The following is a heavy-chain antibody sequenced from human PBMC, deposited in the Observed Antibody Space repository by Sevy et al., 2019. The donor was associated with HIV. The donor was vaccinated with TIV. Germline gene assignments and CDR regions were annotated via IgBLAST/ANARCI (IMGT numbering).Heavy chain of an antibody. V-gene: IGHV3-21*06. CDR2: ISGRSSYI. CDR1: GFTFSDYY. Sequence: GGSVRLSCAASGFTFSDYYMNWVRQAPGKGLEWVSSISGRSSYIHYADSVRGRFTISRDNAKNSLYLQMNSLRADDTAVYFCARDGGCSSTSCLLYFDSWGQGALVTVSS. CDR3: ARDGGCSSTSCLLYFDS. J-gene: IGHJ4*02. D-gene: IGHD2-2*01.